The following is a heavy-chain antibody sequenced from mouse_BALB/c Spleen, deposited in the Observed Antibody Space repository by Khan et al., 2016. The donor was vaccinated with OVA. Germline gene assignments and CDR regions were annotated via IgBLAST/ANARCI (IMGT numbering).Heavy chain of an antibody. CDR2: ISYSGRT. CDR3: SSAVSITTVVATDFDY. J-gene: IGHJ2*01. V-gene: IGHV3-2*02. CDR1: GYSITSDYA. D-gene: IGHD1-1*01. Sequence: EVQLQESGPGLVKPSQSLSLTCTVTGYSITSDYAWNWIRQFPGNKLEWMGYISYSGRTSYTPSLKSRISITRDTSKNQFFLQLNSVTTADTATFYCSSAVSITTVVATDFDYWGQGTTLTVSS.